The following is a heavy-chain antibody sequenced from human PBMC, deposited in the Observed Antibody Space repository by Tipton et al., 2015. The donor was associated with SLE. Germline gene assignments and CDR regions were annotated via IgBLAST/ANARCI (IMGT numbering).Heavy chain of an antibody. D-gene: IGHD1-26*01. CDR1: GGSISSHY. V-gene: IGHV4-59*11. J-gene: IGHJ4*02. CDR2: IYYTGIT. Sequence: TLSLTCTVSGGSISSHYWSWIRQPPGKGLEWIGYIYYTGITNYNPSLKSRVTISVDTSKNQFSLKLSSVTAADTAVYYCARVGANGSRYWGQGTPVTVSS. CDR3: ARVGANGSRY.